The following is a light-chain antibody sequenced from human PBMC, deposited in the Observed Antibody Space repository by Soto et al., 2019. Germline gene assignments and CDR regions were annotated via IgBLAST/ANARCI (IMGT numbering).Light chain of an antibody. CDR2: KVS. Sequence: DIVLTQTPLSSPVTLGQPASISCRSSQSLVHSDGNTYLSWFHQRPGQPPRLLIDKVSNRFSGGPDRFSGSGAGTDFTLIISRVEAEDVGIYFCMQATQYRPYTFGQWTKLEIK. V-gene: IGKV2-24*01. J-gene: IGKJ2*01. CDR1: QSLVHSDGNTY. CDR3: MQATQYRPYT.